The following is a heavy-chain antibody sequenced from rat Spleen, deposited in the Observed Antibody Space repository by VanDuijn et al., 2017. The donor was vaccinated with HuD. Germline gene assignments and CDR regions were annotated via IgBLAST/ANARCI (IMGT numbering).Heavy chain of an antibody. D-gene: IGHD1-12*03. CDR3: TVDAYDDGSYHWYLDF. CDR1: GFTFSDYN. Sequence: EVQLVESGGGLVQPGRSLKLSCAASGFTFSDYNMAWVRQAPKKGLEWVATISYDGSTIHYRDSVKGRFTNSRDNAKSTIYRQMDSLRSEDTATYCGTVDAYDDGSYHWYLDFWGPGTMVTVSS. V-gene: IGHV5-7*01. J-gene: IGHJ1*01. CDR2: ISYDGSTI.